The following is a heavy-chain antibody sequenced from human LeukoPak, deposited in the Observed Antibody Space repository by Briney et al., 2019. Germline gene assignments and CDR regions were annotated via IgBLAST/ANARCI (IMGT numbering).Heavy chain of an antibody. D-gene: IGHD5-18*01. J-gene: IGHJ4*02. V-gene: IGHV3-23*01. CDR1: GFTFSTFA. CDR2: IFPSGGEI. CDR3: ATYRQVLLPFES. Sequence: GGSLRLSCAASGFTFSTFAMIWVRQPPGKGLEWVSSIFPSGGEIHYADSVRGRFTISRDNSKSTLSLQMNSLRVEDTVIYYCATYRQVLLPFESWGQGTLVTVSS.